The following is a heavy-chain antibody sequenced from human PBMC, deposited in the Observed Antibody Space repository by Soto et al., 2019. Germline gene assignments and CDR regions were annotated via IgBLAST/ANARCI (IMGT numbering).Heavy chain of an antibody. V-gene: IGHV4-31*03. CDR3: ARVSGYCSSTSCYSTVGDRVDYYYGMDV. CDR2: IYYSGST. J-gene: IGHJ6*02. Sequence: SDTLSLTCTVSGGAISIGGYYWSWIRQHPGKGLEWIGYIYYSGSTYYNPSLKSRVTISVDTSKNQFSLKLSSVTAADTAVYYCARVSGYCSSTSCYSTVGDRVDYYYGMDVWGQGTTVTVSS. D-gene: IGHD2-2*03. CDR1: GGAISIGGYY.